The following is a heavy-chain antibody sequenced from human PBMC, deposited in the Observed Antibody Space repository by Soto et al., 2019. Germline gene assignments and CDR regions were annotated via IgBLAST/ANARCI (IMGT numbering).Heavy chain of an antibody. Sequence: GGSLRLSCAASGFTFSTYDMHWVRQATGKGLEWVSGIGPAGDTYYPGSVKGRFTISRDNAKNSLYLQMNSLRVEDTAVYYCARLSTLSDYDFWGQGTLVTVSS. CDR2: IGPAGDT. CDR1: GFTFSTYD. CDR3: ARLSTLSDYDF. V-gene: IGHV3-13*01. J-gene: IGHJ4*02.